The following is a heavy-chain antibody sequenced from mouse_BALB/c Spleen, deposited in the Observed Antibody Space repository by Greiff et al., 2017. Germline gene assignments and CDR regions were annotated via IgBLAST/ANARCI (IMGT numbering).Heavy chain of an antibody. D-gene: IGHD4-1*01. CDR2: IRNKANGYTT. J-gene: IGHJ3*01. CDR1: GFTFTDYY. CDR3: ARDRTGAWFAY. V-gene: IGHV7-3*02. Sequence: EVKLMESGGGLVQPGGSLRLSCATSGFTFTDYYMSWVRQPPGKALEWLGFIRNKANGYTTEYSASVKGRFTISRDNSQSILYLQMNTLRAEDSATYYCARDRTGAWFAYWGQGTLVTVSA.